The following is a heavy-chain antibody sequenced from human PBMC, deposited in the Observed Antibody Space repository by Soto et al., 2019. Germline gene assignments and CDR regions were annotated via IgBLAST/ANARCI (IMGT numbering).Heavy chain of an antibody. Sequence: EVQLVESGGGLVKPGGSLRLSCAASGFTFSSYSMNWVRQAPGKGLEWVSSISSSSSYIYYADSVKGRFTISRDNTKNSLYLQMNSLRAEDTAVYYCAREGRGRFDPWGQGTLVTVSS. CDR3: AREGRGRFDP. CDR1: GFTFSSYS. CDR2: ISSSSSYI. J-gene: IGHJ5*02. V-gene: IGHV3-21*01.